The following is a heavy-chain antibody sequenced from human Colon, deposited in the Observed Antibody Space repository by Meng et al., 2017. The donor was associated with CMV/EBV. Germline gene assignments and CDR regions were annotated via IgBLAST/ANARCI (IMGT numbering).Heavy chain of an antibody. V-gene: IGHV1-2*02. CDR1: GFPFTSYS. Sequence: ASVKVSCKASGFPFTSYSFTWVRQAPGQGLEWMGWINPNSGGTNYAQKFQGRVTMTRDTSISTAYMELSRLRSDDTAVYYCARAQGGYSSSSHWGQGTLVTVSS. CDR2: INPNSGGT. J-gene: IGHJ4*02. CDR3: ARAQGGYSSSSH. D-gene: IGHD6-6*01.